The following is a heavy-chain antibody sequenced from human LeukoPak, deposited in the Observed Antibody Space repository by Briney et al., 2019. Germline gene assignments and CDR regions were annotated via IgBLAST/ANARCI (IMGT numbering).Heavy chain of an antibody. CDR2: INTNTGNP. Sequence: ASVNVSCKASGYTFTSYAMNWVRQAPGQGLEWMGWINTNTGNPTYAQGFTGRFVFSLDTSVSTAYLQISSLKAEDTAVYYCARVVTQIWFGELSLGTDAFDIWGQGTMVTVSS. V-gene: IGHV7-4-1*02. CDR3: ARVVTQIWFGELSLGTDAFDI. CDR1: GYTFTSYA. D-gene: IGHD3-10*01. J-gene: IGHJ3*02.